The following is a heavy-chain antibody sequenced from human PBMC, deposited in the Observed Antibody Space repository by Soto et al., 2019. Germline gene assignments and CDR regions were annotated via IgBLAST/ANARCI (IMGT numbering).Heavy chain of an antibody. CDR2: ISGSGSDR. CDR1: GFTFSTYA. CDR3: TKTPRSYYYSMGV. D-gene: IGHD3-10*01. J-gene: IGHJ6*03. V-gene: IGHV3-23*01. Sequence: EVQVLESGGGLVQPGGSLRLSCVASGFTFSTYAMNWVRQAPGKGLEWVSGISGSGSDRYYADSVRGRFTISRDNSNNTLNLQMDSLRAEDTAIYYCTKTPRSYYYSMGVWGTGTTVTVSS.